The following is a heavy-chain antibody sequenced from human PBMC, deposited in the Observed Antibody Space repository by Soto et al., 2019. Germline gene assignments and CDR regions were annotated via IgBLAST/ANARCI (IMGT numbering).Heavy chain of an antibody. D-gene: IGHD4-4*01. V-gene: IGHV3-48*03. CDR2: ISSSGATI. Sequence: LRLSCAASGFTFSSYEMNWVRQAPGKGLEWVSYISSSGATIYYADSVKGRFTVSRDNAKNSLYLQMNSLRAEDTAVYYCARDVLGASNYNHWGQGTLVTVSS. CDR3: ARDVLGASNYNH. J-gene: IGHJ5*02. CDR1: GFTFSSYE.